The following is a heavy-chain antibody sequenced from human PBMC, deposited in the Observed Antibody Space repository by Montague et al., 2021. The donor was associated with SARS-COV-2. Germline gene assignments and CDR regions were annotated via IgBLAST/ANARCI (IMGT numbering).Heavy chain of an antibody. D-gene: IGHD7-27*01. V-gene: IGHV4-39*07. CDR3: ARGSGDY. J-gene: IGHJ4*02. CDR1: GGSIISSNYY. CDR2: INYIGNT. Sequence: SGTLSLTCAVSGGSIISSNYYWGWIRQPPGKGLEWIGSINYIGNTYHNPSLKSRVTISVETSKNQFSLKLSSVTAADTAVYYCARGSGDYWGQGTLVTVSS.